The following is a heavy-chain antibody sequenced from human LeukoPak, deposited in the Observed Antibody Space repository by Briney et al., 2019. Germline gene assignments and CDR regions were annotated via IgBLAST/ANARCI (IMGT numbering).Heavy chain of an antibody. CDR3: AKYATPVYDSSGYYRGYDAFDI. CDR1: GFTVSSNY. J-gene: IGHJ3*02. CDR2: VSSGGST. D-gene: IGHD3-22*01. V-gene: IGHV3-66*01. Sequence: GGSLRLSCAASGFTVSSNYMNWVRQAPGKGLEWVSVVSSGGSTYYADSVKGRFIISRDNSKNTLYLQMNSLRADDTAVYYCAKYATPVYDSSGYYRGYDAFDIWGQGTMVTVSS.